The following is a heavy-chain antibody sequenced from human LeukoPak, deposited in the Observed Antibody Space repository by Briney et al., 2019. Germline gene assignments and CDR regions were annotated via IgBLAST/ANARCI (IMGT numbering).Heavy chain of an antibody. Sequence: PGGSLRLSCAASGFTVSSNYMSWVRQAPGKGLEWVSIIYSGGRIYYADSVKGRFTISRDNSKNTLYLQMNSLRAEDTAVYYCAREDPNYYGMDVWGQGTTVTV. CDR3: AREDPNYYGMDV. V-gene: IGHV3-53*01. J-gene: IGHJ6*02. CDR1: GFTVSSNY. CDR2: IYSGGRI.